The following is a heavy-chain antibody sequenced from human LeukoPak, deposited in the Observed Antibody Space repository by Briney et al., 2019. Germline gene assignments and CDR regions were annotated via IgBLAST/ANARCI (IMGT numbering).Heavy chain of an antibody. V-gene: IGHV3-21*01. CDR1: GFTFSSYT. D-gene: IGHD2-15*01. CDR3: ARDSEGYCSRGGCYYGLDV. CDR2: ISSSSSYI. Sequence: GGSLRLSCAATGFTFSSYTMNWVRQAPGKGLEWVSYISSSSSYIYYADSVKGRFTISRDNAENSLYLQMNSLRAEDTAVYYCARDSEGYCSRGGCYYGLDVWGQGTTVTVSS. J-gene: IGHJ6*01.